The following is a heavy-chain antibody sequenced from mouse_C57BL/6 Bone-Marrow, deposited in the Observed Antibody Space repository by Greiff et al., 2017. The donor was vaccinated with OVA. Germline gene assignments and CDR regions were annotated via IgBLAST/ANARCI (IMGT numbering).Heavy chain of an antibody. J-gene: IGHJ3*01. CDR2: IDPSDSYT. CDR1: GYTFTSYW. Sequence: QVHVKQPGAELVRPGTSVKLSCKASGYTFTSYWMHWVKQRPGQGLEWIGVIDPSDSYTNYNQKFKGKATLTVDTSSSTAYMQLSSLTSEDSAVYYCARSYDGLRGFAYWGQGTLVTVSA. D-gene: IGHD2-3*01. CDR3: ARSYDGLRGFAY. V-gene: IGHV1-59*01.